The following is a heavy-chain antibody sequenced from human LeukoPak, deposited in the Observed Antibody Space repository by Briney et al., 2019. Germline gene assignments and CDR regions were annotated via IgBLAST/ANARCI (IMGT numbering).Heavy chain of an antibody. CDR3: AADRGIPIDAFDI. J-gene: IGHJ3*02. Sequence: GGSLRLSCVASGFTVSGNYMSWVRQAPGKGLEWVSVIYSGGNTYYADSVKGRFTISRDNSKNTLYLQMNSLRSEDTAVYYCAADRGIPIDAFDIWGQGTMVTVSS. CDR2: IYSGGNT. CDR1: GFTVSGNY. D-gene: IGHD1-14*01. V-gene: IGHV3-53*01.